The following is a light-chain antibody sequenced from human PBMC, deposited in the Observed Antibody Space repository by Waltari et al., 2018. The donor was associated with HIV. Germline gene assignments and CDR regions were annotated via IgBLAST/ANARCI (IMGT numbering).Light chain of an antibody. CDR3: CSYAGSSYV. Sequence: QSALTQPRSVSGSPGQSVTISCTGTSSDVGAYNSVPWYQPHPGKAPKLMIYDVTKRPSVVPDRFSGSKSGNTASLTISGLQAEDEADYYCCSYAGSSYVFGTGTNVTVL. V-gene: IGLV2-11*01. J-gene: IGLJ1*01. CDR2: DVT. CDR1: SSDVGAYNS.